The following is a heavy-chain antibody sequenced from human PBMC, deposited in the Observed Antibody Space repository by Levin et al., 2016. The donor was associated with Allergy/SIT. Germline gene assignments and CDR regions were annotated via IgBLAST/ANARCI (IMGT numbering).Heavy chain of an antibody. V-gene: IGHV3-21*01. CDR3: ARDDPGIASRPLPFDI. Sequence: WIRQPPGKGLEWVSSIGSSTTYIYYADSVKGRLTISRDNAKNSLYLQMNSLRAEDTAVYYCARDDPGIASRPLPFDIWGQGTMVTVSS. D-gene: IGHD6-6*01. CDR2: IGSSTTYI. J-gene: IGHJ3*02.